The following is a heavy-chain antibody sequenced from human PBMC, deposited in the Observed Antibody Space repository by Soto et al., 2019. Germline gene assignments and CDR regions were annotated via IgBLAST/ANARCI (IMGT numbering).Heavy chain of an antibody. D-gene: IGHD6-6*01. CDR2: TYYRSKWYN. V-gene: IGHV6-1*01. Sequence: SQTLSLTCAISGDSVSSNSAAWNWIRQSPSRGLEWLGRTYYRSKWYNDYAVSVKSRITINPDTSKNQFSLQLNSVTPEGTAVYYCARDIAARHHYYYYGMDVWGQGTTVTVPS. J-gene: IGHJ6*02. CDR1: GDSVSSNSAA. CDR3: ARDIAARHHYYYYGMDV.